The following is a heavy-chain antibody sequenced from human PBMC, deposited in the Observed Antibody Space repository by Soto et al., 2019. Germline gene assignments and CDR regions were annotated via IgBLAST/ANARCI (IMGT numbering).Heavy chain of an antibody. J-gene: IGHJ6*02. CDR3: ARETGTTQMGFYYYGMDV. V-gene: IGHV4-39*02. CDR1: GGSISSSSYY. D-gene: IGHD1-7*01. CDR2: IYYSGST. Sequence: PSETLSLTCTVSGGSISSSSYYWGWIRQPPGKGLEWIGSIYYSGSTYYNPSLKSRVTISVDTSKNQFSLKLSSVTAADTAVYYCARETGTTQMGFYYYGMDVWGQGTTVTVSS.